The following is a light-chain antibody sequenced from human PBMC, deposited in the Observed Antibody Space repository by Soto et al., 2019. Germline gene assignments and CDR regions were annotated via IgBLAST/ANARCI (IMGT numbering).Light chain of an antibody. CDR1: QSLLDSDDGNTY. CDR3: MQRIEFPYT. Sequence: DIVMTQTPLSLPVTPGEPASISCRSSQSLLDSDDGNTYLDWYLQKPGKYPPLLIHTLSYRAPGVPDGCSGSGSGTDFTMKISRVEAEDVGVYYCMQRIEFPYTFGQGAKLEIK. V-gene: IGKV2-40*01. CDR2: TLS. J-gene: IGKJ2*01.